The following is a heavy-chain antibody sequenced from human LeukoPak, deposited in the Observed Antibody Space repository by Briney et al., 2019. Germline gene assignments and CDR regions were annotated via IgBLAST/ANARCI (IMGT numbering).Heavy chain of an antibody. V-gene: IGHV1-46*01. Sequence: ASVKVSCKAFGYTFTSYYMHWVRQAPGQGLEWMGIINPSGGSTSYAQKFQGRVTMTRDTSTSTVYMELSSLRSEDTAVYYCARAVESDAFDIWGQGTMVTVSS. CDR2: INPSGGST. CDR1: GYTFTSYY. D-gene: IGHD5-24*01. CDR3: ARAVESDAFDI. J-gene: IGHJ3*02.